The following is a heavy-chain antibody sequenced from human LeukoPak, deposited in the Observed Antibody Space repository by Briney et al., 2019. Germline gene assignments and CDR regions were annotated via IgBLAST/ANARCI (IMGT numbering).Heavy chain of an antibody. J-gene: IGHJ4*02. V-gene: IGHV3-66*01. Sequence: PGGSLRLSCAASGFTVSSNYMSWVRQAPGKGLEWVSVIYSGGSTYYADSVKGRFTISRDNSKNTLYLQMNSLRAEDTAVYYCARSQNTYSSFFDHWGQGTLVTVSS. CDR2: IYSGGST. CDR3: ARSQNTYSSFFDH. D-gene: IGHD6-19*01. CDR1: GFTVSSNY.